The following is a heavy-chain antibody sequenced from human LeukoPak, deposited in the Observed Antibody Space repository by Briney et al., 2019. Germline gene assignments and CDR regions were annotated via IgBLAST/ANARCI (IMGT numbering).Heavy chain of an antibody. V-gene: IGHV1-46*01. CDR3: ASHYSSGYYGNAFDI. CDR2: INPSGGST. D-gene: IGHD3-22*01. CDR1: GYTFTSYY. J-gene: IGHJ3*02. Sequence: ASVKVSCKASGYTFTSYYMHWVRQAPGQGLEWMGIINPSGGSTSYAQKFHGRVTMTRDTSTSTVYMELSSLRSEDTAVYYCASHYSSGYYGNAFDIWGQGTMVTVSS.